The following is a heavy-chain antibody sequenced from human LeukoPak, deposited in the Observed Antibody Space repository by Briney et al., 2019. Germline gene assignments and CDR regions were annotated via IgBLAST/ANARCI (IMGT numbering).Heavy chain of an antibody. CDR3: AKVAGYNSGWYYFDY. Sequence: GGSLRLSCAASGFTFSSSAMTWVRQAPGKGLEWVSAISGSGATTYYADSVKGRFTISRDNSKITLYLQMNSLRAEDTAVYYCAKVAGYNSGWYYFDYWGQGTLVIVSS. V-gene: IGHV3-23*01. J-gene: IGHJ4*02. D-gene: IGHD6-13*01. CDR2: ISGSGATT. CDR1: GFTFSSSA.